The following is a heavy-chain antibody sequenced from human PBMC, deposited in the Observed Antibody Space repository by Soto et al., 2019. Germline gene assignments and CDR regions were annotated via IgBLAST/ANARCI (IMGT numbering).Heavy chain of an antibody. CDR3: AKEGTIFGVVTHFDP. Sequence: QVQLVQSGAEVKKPGSSVKVSCKASGGTFSSYAISWVRQAPGQGLEWMGGIIPIFGTANYAQKFQGRVTITADESTSTAYMELSSLRSEYTAVYYCAKEGTIFGVVTHFDPWGQGTLVTVSS. V-gene: IGHV1-69*01. D-gene: IGHD3-3*01. J-gene: IGHJ5*02. CDR1: GGTFSSYA. CDR2: IIPIFGTA.